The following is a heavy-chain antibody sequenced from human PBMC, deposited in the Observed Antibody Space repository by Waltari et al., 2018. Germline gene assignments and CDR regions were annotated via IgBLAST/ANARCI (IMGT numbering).Heavy chain of an antibody. J-gene: IGHJ5*02. V-gene: IGHV4-38-2*02. Sequence: QVQLQESGPGLVKPSETLSLTCAVSGYSISSGYYWGWIRQPPGKGLEWIGSIYHSGSTYYNPSLKSRVTISVDTSNNQFSLKLSSVTAADTAVYYCAREIDPVVLYDYVWGSYRAVGWFDPWGQGTLVTVSS. CDR2: IYHSGST. D-gene: IGHD3-16*02. CDR1: GYSISSGYY. CDR3: AREIDPVVLYDYVWGSYRAVGWFDP.